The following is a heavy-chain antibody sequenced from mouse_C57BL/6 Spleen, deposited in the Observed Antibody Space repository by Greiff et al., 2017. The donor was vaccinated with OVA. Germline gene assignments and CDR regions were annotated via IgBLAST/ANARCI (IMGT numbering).Heavy chain of an antibody. D-gene: IGHD2-4*01. CDR1: GYSITSGYY. CDR3: ARDDYDDGYFDY. CDR2: ISYDGSN. V-gene: IGHV3-6*01. J-gene: IGHJ2*01. Sequence: EVQVVESGPGLVKPSQSLSLTCSVTGYSITSGYYWNWIRQFPGNKLEWMGYISYDGSNNYNPSLKNRISITRDTSKNQFFLKLNSVTTEDTATYYCARDDYDDGYFDYWGQGTTLTVSS.